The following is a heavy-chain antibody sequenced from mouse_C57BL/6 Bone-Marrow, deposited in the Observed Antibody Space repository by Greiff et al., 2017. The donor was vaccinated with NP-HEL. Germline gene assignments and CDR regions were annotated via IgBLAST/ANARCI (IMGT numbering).Heavy chain of an antibody. CDR3: TKTYYYGSSYEYFDV. CDR1: GFNIKDAY. D-gene: IGHD1-1*01. V-gene: IGHV14-4*01. Sequence: EVQLQQSGAELVRPGASVKLSCTASGFNIKDAYLHWVKQRPEQGLEWIGWIDPENGDTEYASKFQGKATITADTSSNTAYLQLSSLTSEDTAVYYCTKTYYYGSSYEYFDVWGTGTTVTVSS. J-gene: IGHJ1*03. CDR2: IDPENGDT.